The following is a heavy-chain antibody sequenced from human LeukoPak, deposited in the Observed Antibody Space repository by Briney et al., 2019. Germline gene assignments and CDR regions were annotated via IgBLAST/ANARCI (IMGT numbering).Heavy chain of an antibody. CDR1: GFIASSNY. Sequence: GGSLGLSCVASGFIASSNYMSWVRQAPGKGLEWISLIYSGGTTYYADSVMGRFTISRDNSKTTLFLQMNSLKAEDTAVYYCATGGRSGVALEQWGQGTLVTVSS. CDR2: IYSGGTT. D-gene: IGHD1/OR15-1a*01. CDR3: ATGGRSGVALEQ. V-gene: IGHV3-53*01. J-gene: IGHJ4*02.